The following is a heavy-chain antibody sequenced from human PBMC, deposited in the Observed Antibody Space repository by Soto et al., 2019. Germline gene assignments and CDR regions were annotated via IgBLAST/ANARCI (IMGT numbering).Heavy chain of an antibody. CDR3: ARDENHGNYGSCGPDY. D-gene: IGHD3-10*01. CDR2: INPSGGST. Sequence: GASVKVSCKASGYTFTSYYMNCVRQAPGQGLEWMGVINPSGGSTSYAQKFQGRVTMTRDTSTSTVYMELSSLRSEDTAVYYCARDENHGNYGSCGPDYWGQGTLVTVS. V-gene: IGHV1-46*01. J-gene: IGHJ4*02. CDR1: GYTFTSYY.